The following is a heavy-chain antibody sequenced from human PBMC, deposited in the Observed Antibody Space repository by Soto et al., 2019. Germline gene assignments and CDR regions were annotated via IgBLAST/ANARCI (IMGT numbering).Heavy chain of an antibody. CDR3: ASHYDMWSGYFSPVDY. J-gene: IGHJ4*02. CDR1: GYTFSDYY. CDR2: IDTSGTKI. Sequence: QVQLVESGGDLVKPGGSLRLSCAASGYTFSDYYMSWIRQAPGKGLEWISYIDTSGTKIYYADSVKGRFTITRDNGKNSLYLEMNSLIDEDTPVYYCASHYDMWSGYFSPVDYWGQVTLVTVSS. V-gene: IGHV3-11*04. D-gene: IGHD3-3*01.